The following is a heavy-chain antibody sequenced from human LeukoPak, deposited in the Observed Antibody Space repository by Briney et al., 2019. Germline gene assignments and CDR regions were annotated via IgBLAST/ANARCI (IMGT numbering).Heavy chain of an antibody. CDR3: ARGGVVVVTAAIRHSVFDP. Sequence: SETLSLTCTVSGGSISSYYWSWIRQPPGKGLEWIGYIYYSGSTNYNPSLKSRVTISVDTSKNQFSLRLSSVTAADTAVYYCARGGVVVVTAAIRHSVFDPWGQGTLVTVSS. D-gene: IGHD2-2*01. J-gene: IGHJ5*02. CDR2: IYYSGST. V-gene: IGHV4-59*12. CDR1: GGSISSYY.